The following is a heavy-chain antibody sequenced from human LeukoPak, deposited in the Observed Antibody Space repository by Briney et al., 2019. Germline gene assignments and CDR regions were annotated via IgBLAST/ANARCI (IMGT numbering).Heavy chain of an antibody. Sequence: SETLSLTCTVSGGSISSHYWSWIRQPPGKGLEWIGSIYYSGSTYYNPSLKSRVTISVDMSKNQFSLKLSSVTAADTAVYYCARDLYSSDKEYKWFDPWGQGTLVTVSS. D-gene: IGHD6-25*01. CDR3: ARDLYSSDKEYKWFDP. J-gene: IGHJ5*02. CDR2: IYYSGST. CDR1: GGSISSHY. V-gene: IGHV4-39*07.